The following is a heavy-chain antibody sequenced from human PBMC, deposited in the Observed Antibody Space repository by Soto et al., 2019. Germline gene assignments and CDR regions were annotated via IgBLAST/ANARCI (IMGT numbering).Heavy chain of an antibody. Sequence: HPGGSLRLSCAASGFTFSSYGMHWVRQAPGKGLEWVAVIWYDGSNKYYADSVKGRFTISRDNSKNTLYLQMNSLRAEDTAVYYCARDTTLYYYDSSGSLGFDYWGQGTLVTVSS. D-gene: IGHD3-22*01. J-gene: IGHJ4*02. CDR2: IWYDGSNK. CDR3: ARDTTLYYYDSSGSLGFDY. CDR1: GFTFSSYG. V-gene: IGHV3-33*01.